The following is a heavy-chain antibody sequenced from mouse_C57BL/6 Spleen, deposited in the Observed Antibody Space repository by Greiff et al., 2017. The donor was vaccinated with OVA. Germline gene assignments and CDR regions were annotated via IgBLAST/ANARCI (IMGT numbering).Heavy chain of an antibody. Sequence: EVQVVESGGDLVKPGGSLKLSCAASGFTFSSYGMSWVRQTPDKRLEWVATISSGGSYTYYPDSVKGRFTISRDNAKNTLYLQMSSLKSEDTAVYCCARRRPFAYWGQGTLVTVSA. V-gene: IGHV5-6*01. D-gene: IGHD1-2*01. CDR1: GFTFSSYG. J-gene: IGHJ3*01. CDR2: ISSGGSYT. CDR3: ARRRPFAY.